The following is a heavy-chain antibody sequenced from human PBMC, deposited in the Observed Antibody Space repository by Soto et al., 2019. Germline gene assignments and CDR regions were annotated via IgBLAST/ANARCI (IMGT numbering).Heavy chain of an antibody. CDR2: INAGNGNT. Sequence: GASVKVSCKASGYTFTIDVMHWVRQAPGQRLEWMGWINAGNGNTKYSQNFQGRVTITRDTSASTAYMEVSSLRSEDTAVYYCARGITSGHPQYFQHWGQGTLVTGSS. CDR1: GYTFTIDV. D-gene: IGHD2-8*01. V-gene: IGHV1-3*01. J-gene: IGHJ1*01. CDR3: ARGITSGHPQYFQH.